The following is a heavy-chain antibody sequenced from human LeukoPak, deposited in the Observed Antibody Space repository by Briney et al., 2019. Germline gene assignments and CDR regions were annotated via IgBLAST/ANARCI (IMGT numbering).Heavy chain of an antibody. CDR3: PRGDYNFAY. D-gene: IGHD4-11*01. Sequence: SETLSLTCTVSGGSVTSYYWSWIRQPPGKGLEWIGYIFYSGSSNYNPSLKSRVTISLDTSKNLFSLKLTSVTAADTAVYYCPRGDYNFAYWGQGTLVTVSS. CDR2: IFYSGSS. V-gene: IGHV4-59*02. J-gene: IGHJ4*02. CDR1: GGSVTSYY.